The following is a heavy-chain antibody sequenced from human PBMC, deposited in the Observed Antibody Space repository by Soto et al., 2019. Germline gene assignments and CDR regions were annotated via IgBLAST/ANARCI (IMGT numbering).Heavy chain of an antibody. Sequence: PSETLSLTCAVYGGSFSGYYWSWIRQPPGKGLEWIGEINHSGSTNYNPSLKSRVTMSVDTSKNQFSLKLSSVTAADTAVYYCARGESICSSTSCYTGDYYYGMDVWGQGTTVTVSS. J-gene: IGHJ6*02. CDR3: ARGESICSSTSCYTGDYYYGMDV. V-gene: IGHV4-34*01. D-gene: IGHD2-2*02. CDR2: INHSGST. CDR1: GGSFSGYY.